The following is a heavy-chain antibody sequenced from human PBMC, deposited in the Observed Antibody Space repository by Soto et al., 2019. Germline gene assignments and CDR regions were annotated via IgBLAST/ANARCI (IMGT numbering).Heavy chain of an antibody. J-gene: IGHJ4*02. V-gene: IGHV1-18*01. Sequence: QVHLVQSGAEVKKPGASVKVSCKGSGYAFTTYGITWVRQAPGQGLEWTGWISAHNGNTNYAQKLKGRVTVTSDTSTGTACLELRGMSSDDTAVYYCARGRYGDYWGQGALVTVSS. CDR1: GYAFTTYG. CDR2: ISAHNGNT. CDR3: ARGRYGDY. D-gene: IGHD1-1*01.